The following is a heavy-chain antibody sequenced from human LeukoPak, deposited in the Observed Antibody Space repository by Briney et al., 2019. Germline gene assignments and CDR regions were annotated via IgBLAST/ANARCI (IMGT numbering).Heavy chain of an antibody. J-gene: IGHJ5*02. CDR1: GGSFRGYY. V-gene: IGHV4-39*01. CDR3: ARLHSITIFGVVRSAFDP. D-gene: IGHD3-3*01. CDR2: IYYSGCT. Sequence: SETLSLTCAVYGGSFRGYYWGWIRQPPGKGLEWIGSIYYSGCTYYNPSLKSRVTISVDTSKNQSSLNLSSVTLTDTAVYYCARLHSITIFGVVRSAFDPWGQGTLVTVSS.